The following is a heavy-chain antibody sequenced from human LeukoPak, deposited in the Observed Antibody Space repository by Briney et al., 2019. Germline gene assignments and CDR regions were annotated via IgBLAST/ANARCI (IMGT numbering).Heavy chain of an antibody. V-gene: IGHV3-74*01. Sequence: GGSLRLSCAASGFTFTTYWMHWVRQAPGKGLVWVSHINSDGSITSYADSVKGRFTISRDNAKNTLYLQMNSLRAEDTAVYYCARDASYLYYYYYGMDVWGQGTTVTVSS. CDR2: INSDGSIT. CDR3: ARDASYLYYYYYGMDV. J-gene: IGHJ6*02. CDR1: GFTFTTYW. D-gene: IGHD2-2*01.